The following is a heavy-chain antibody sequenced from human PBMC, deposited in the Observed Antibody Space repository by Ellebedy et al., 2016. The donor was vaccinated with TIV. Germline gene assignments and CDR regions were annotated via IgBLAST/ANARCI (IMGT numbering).Heavy chain of an antibody. V-gene: IGHV1-46*01. CDR3: ARADYDSSGYRFYYYGMDV. CDR2: INPSGGST. J-gene: IGHJ6*02. D-gene: IGHD3-22*01. Sequence: ASVKVSXKASGYTFTSYYMHWVRQAPGQGLEWMGIINPSGGSTSCAQKFQGRVTMTRDTSTSTVYMELSSLRSEDTAVYYCARADYDSSGYRFYYYGMDVWGQGTTVTVSS. CDR1: GYTFTSYY.